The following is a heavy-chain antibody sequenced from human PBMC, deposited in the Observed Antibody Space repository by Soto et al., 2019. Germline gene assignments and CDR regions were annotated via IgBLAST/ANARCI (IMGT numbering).Heavy chain of an antibody. D-gene: IGHD3-10*01. CDR3: ASGELLREYDTPVLGY. J-gene: IGHJ4*02. CDR2: IIPIFGTA. Sequence: QVQLVQSGAEVKKPGSSVKVSCKASGGTFSSYAISWVRQAPGQGLEWMGGIIPIFGTANYAQKFQGRVTITADESTSTAYMELSSLRSEDTAVYYCASGELLREYDTPVLGYWGQGTLVTVSS. V-gene: IGHV1-69*12. CDR1: GGTFSSYA.